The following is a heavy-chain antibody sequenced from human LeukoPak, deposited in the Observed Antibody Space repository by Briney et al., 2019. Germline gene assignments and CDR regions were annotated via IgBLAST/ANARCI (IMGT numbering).Heavy chain of an antibody. V-gene: IGHV3-53*01. CDR1: GFTVSINY. CDR2: IYSGGNT. D-gene: IGHD2-2*01. Sequence: GGSLRLSCTASGFTVSINYMSWVRQAPGKGLEWVSVIYSGGNTYYADSVKGRFTISRDNSKNTVYLQMNSLRAEDTAVYYCARGETSSYDYWGQGTLVTASS. CDR3: ARGETSSYDY. J-gene: IGHJ4*02.